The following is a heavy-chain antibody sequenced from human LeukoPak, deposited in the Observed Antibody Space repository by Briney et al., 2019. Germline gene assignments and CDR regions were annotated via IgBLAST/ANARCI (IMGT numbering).Heavy chain of an antibody. CDR1: GGSISSYY. D-gene: IGHD2-8*02. J-gene: IGHJ2*01. Sequence: SETLSLTCTVSGGSISSYYWSWIRQPPGKGLEWIGYIYYNGSTNYNPSLKSRVTISVDTSKNQFSLMLSSVTTADTAVYYCARGTKSSRVTVLTSFWYFDLWGRGTLVTVSS. CDR3: ARGTKSSRVTVLTSFWYFDL. V-gene: IGHV4-59*08. CDR2: IYYNGST.